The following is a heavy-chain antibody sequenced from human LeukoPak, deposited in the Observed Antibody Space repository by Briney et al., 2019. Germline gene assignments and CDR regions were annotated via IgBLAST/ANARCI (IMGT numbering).Heavy chain of an antibody. Sequence: ASVKVSCKASGYTFTGYYMHWVRHAPGQGLEWMGWINPNSGGTNYAQKFQGRVTMTRDTSISTAYMELSRLRSYDTAVYFYEGDLFVGSTTAFDHWGQGTLVTVSS. CDR1: GYTFTGYY. J-gene: IGHJ4*02. CDR2: INPNSGGT. CDR3: EGDLFVGSTTAFDH. V-gene: IGHV1-2*02. D-gene: IGHD1-26*01.